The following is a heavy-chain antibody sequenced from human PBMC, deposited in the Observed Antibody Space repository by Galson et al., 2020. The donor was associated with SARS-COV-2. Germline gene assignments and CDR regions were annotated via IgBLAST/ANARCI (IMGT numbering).Heavy chain of an antibody. J-gene: IGHJ6*02. CDR1: GGSISDYH. CDR3: ASSGFTVYYAMDV. D-gene: IGHD3-16*01. V-gene: IGHV4-59*01. Sequence: SETLSLTCTVSGGSISDYHWTWIRQSPGKGLEWIGYIHNSGSSNYNPSLKSRVTISVDMSKNQFSLKLSSVTAADTAVYYCASSGFTVYYAMDVWGHGTTVIVSS. CDR2: IHNSGSS.